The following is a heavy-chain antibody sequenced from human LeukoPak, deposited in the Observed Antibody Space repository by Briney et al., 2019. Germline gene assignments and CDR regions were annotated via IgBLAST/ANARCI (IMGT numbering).Heavy chain of an antibody. CDR2: IKQDGSEE. CDR1: GFTFSNYW. V-gene: IGHV3-7*03. J-gene: IGHJ3*02. CDR3: ARDPYCGGDCYSGFGAFDI. D-gene: IGHD2-21*02. Sequence: GGSLRLSCAASGFTFSNYWMTWVRQAPGQGLEWVANIKQDGSEEVYVDSVKGRFTISRDNSKNSLYPQMNSLRAEDTAVYYCARDPYCGGDCYSGFGAFDIWGQGTMVTVSS.